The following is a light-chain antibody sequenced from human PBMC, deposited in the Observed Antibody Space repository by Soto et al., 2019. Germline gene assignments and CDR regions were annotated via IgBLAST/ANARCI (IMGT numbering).Light chain of an antibody. V-gene: IGKV1-5*01. CDR2: DGS. Sequence: DIQMTQSPSTLSAFVGDRVTITCRASQRISTWVAWYQRKPGTAPRLLIYDGSSLESGVPSRFSGSGSGTEFSLTISGLQPDDSATYYCQQYDSYQWTFGQGTKLDIK. CDR3: QQYDSYQWT. J-gene: IGKJ1*01. CDR1: QRISTW.